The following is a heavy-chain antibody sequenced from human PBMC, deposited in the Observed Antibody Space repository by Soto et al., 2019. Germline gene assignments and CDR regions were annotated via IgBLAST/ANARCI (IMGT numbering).Heavy chain of an antibody. CDR3: ARVKRNSFDPSTH. Sequence: PGGSLRLSCAASGFTFSSYAMSWVRQAPGKGLEWVSAISGSGGSTYYADSVKGRFTISRDNSKNTLYLQMNSLRAEDTAVYYCARVKRNSFDPSTHWGQGTLVTVSS. CDR1: GFTFSSYA. CDR2: ISGSGGST. J-gene: IGHJ4*02. D-gene: IGHD3-10*01. V-gene: IGHV3-23*01.